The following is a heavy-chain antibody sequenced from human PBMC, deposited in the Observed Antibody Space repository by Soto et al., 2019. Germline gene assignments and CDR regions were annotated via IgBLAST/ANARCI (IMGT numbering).Heavy chain of an antibody. D-gene: IGHD3-16*01. CDR1: GGSISSSSYY. Sequence: PSETLSLTCTVSGGSISSSSYYWGWIRQPPGKGLEWIGSIYYSGSTYYNPSLKSRVTISVDTSKNQFSLKLSSVTAADTAVYYCARTRGSYGYYYYYYMDVWGKGTTVTVSS. CDR3: ARTRGSYGYYYYYYMDV. V-gene: IGHV4-39*01. CDR2: IYYSGST. J-gene: IGHJ6*03.